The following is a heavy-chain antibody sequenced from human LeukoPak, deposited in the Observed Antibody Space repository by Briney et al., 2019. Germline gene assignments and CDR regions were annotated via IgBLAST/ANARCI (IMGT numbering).Heavy chain of an antibody. CDR2: IYYSGST. CDR1: GGPITSYY. V-gene: IGHV4-59*01. J-gene: IGHJ5*02. D-gene: IGHD6-13*01. Sequence: PSETLSLTCRVSGGPITSYYWNWIRQPPGKGLEWIGYIYYSGSTNYNPSLKSRVTISVDTSKNQFSLKLSSVTAADTAVYYCARQAAPGWFDPWGQGTLVTVSS. CDR3: ARQAAPGWFDP.